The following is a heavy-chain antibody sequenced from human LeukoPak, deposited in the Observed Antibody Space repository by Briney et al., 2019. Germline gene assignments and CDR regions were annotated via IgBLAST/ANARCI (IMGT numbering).Heavy chain of an antibody. Sequence: SETLSLTCAVSGGSINSHYWGWIRQPPGKGLQWIGDIYSTGKNNYNPSLKSRVTISLNTSKSHLSLNLTSVLAADTAIYYCVRRDTGWNYFDYWGQGILVTVSS. J-gene: IGHJ4*02. CDR1: GGSINSHY. V-gene: IGHV4-4*08. CDR2: IYSTGKN. CDR3: VRRDTGWNYFDY. D-gene: IGHD6-19*01.